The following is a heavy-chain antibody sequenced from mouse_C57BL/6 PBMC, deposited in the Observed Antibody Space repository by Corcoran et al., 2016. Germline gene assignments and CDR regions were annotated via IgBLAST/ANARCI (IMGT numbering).Heavy chain of an antibody. CDR2: IDPEDGET. Sequence: EVQLQQSGAELVKPGASVKLSCTASGFNIKDYYMHWVKQRPEQGLEWIGRIDPEDGETKYAPKFQGKATITADTSSNTADLQLSSLTSEDTAVYYCARSRLRRCSWFAYWGQGTLVTVSA. D-gene: IGHD2-4*01. J-gene: IGHJ3*01. CDR3: ARSRLRRCSWFAY. V-gene: IGHV14-2*01. CDR1: GFNIKDYY.